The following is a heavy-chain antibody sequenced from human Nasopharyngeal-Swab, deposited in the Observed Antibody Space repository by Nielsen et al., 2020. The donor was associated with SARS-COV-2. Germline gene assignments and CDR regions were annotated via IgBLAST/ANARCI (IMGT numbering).Heavy chain of an antibody. Sequence: WVRQAPGQGLESMGWINTNTGNPTYAQGFTGRFVFSLDTSVSTAYLQISSLKAEDTAVYYCARAFVSSWPYYYYYGMDVWGQGTTVTVSS. J-gene: IGHJ6*02. V-gene: IGHV7-4-1*02. CDR2: INTNTGNP. CDR3: ARAFVSSWPYYYYYGMDV. D-gene: IGHD6-13*01.